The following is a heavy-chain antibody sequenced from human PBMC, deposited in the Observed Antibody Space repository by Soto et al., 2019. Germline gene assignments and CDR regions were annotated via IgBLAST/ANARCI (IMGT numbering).Heavy chain of an antibody. CDR3: AKDRPIAAEYYDFWSGYAKNDYYGMDV. CDR2: ISGSGGST. V-gene: IGHV3-23*01. J-gene: IGHJ6*02. CDR1: GFTFSSYA. Sequence: GGSLRLSCAASGFTFSSYAMSWVRQAPGKGLEWVSAISGSGGSTYYADSVKGRFTISRDNSKNTLYLQMNSLRAEDTAVYYCAKDRPIAAEYYDFWSGYAKNDYYGMDVWGQGTTVT. D-gene: IGHD3-3*01.